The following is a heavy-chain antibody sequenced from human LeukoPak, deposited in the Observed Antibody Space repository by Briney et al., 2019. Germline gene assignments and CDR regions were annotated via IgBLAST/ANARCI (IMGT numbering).Heavy chain of an antibody. D-gene: IGHD3-3*01. CDR2: IIPIFGTA. Sequence: SVKVSCKASGGTFSSYAISWVRQAPGQGLEWMGGIIPIFGTANYAQKFHGRVTITADESTSKAYMELRSLRSEDTAVYYCASQKFLEWLLLDYWGQGTLVTVSS. CDR3: ASQKFLEWLLLDY. V-gene: IGHV1-69*01. J-gene: IGHJ4*02. CDR1: GGTFSSYA.